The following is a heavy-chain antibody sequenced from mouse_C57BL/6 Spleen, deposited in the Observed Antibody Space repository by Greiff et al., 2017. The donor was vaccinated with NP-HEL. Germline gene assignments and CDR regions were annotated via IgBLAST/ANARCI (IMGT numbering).Heavy chain of an antibody. CDR3: TRSDYDGSSYFDY. Sequence: VQLQQSGTVLARPGASVKMSCKTSGYTFTSYWMHWVKQRPGQGLEWIGAIYPGNSDTSYNQKFKGKAKLTAVTSASTAYMELSSLTNEDSAVYYCTRSDYDGSSYFDYWGQGTTLTVSS. CDR2: IYPGNSDT. V-gene: IGHV1-5*01. D-gene: IGHD2-4*01. CDR1: GYTFTSYW. J-gene: IGHJ2*01.